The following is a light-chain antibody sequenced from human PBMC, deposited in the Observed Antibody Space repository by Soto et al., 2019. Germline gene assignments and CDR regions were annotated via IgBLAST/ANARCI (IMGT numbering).Light chain of an antibody. Sequence: QSALTQPRSVSGSPGQSVTISCTGTSSDVGGYNYVSWYQHHQGKDYNLMIYDVSNRPSGVPDRFSGSKSGNTAPLTISGLQTVDEVDYYCCSYAGSYSYVFGTGTKVTVL. CDR3: CSYAGSYSYV. CDR2: DVS. V-gene: IGLV2-11*01. CDR1: SSDVGGYNY. J-gene: IGLJ1*01.